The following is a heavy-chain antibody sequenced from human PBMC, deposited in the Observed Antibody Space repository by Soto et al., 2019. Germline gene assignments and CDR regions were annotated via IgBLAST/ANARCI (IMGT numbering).Heavy chain of an antibody. CDR2: IQYNGYS. CDR1: GGSITNYY. CDR3: ARHGFGSLHGLVDV. V-gene: IGHV4-59*08. D-gene: IGHD3-10*01. J-gene: IGHJ6*02. Sequence: QVQLQESGPGLVKPSETLSLTCTVSGGSITNYYCSWFRQPPGKGLEWIGYIQYNGYSAYNLSPKRQVTMSMDTSKTQFSLMLESVTATDTAVYYCARHGFGSLHGLVDVWGQGTTVIVSS.